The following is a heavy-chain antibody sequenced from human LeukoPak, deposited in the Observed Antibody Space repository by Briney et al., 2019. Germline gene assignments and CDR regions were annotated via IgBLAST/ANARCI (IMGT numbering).Heavy chain of an antibody. D-gene: IGHD2-21*01. CDR1: GFTFSTAW. J-gene: IGHJ4*02. CDR3: LWWNY. Sequence: GGSLRLSCVASGFTFSTAWRSWLRQAPGKGLDGVAGIKSNRVVGKKAYVESGKGRSTISRDNPKNTRIRKWTTLKTEDKACYYCLWWNYWGQGTLSPSPQ. CDR2: IKSNRVVGKK. V-gene: IGHV3-15*01.